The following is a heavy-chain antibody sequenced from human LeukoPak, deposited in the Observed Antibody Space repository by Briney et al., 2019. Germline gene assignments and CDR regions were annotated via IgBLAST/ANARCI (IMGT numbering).Heavy chain of an antibody. J-gene: IGHJ6*02. CDR3: ARSLYYDSSGPYGMDV. V-gene: IGHV4-59*08. Sequence: PSETLSLTCTVSGGSISSYYWSWIRQPPGKGLEWIEYIYYSGSTNYNPSLKSRVTISVDTSKNQFSLKLSSVTAADTAVYYCARSLYYDSSGPYGMDVWGQGTTVTVSS. D-gene: IGHD3-22*01. CDR2: IYYSGST. CDR1: GGSISSYY.